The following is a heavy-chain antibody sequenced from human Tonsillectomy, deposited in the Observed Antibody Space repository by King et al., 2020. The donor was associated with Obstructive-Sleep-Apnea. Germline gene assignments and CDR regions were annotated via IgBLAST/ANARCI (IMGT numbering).Heavy chain of an antibody. V-gene: IGHV4-59*01. CDR3: ARLRYYSGSSYYYGMDV. J-gene: IGHJ6*02. D-gene: IGHD3-10*01. CDR1: GGSISSFY. Sequence: VQLQESGPGLVKPSETLSLTCTVSGGSISSFYWSWIRQPPGKGLEWIWYIYYSGSTNYNPSLKSRVTISVDTSKNLFSLKLSAVFPSGPAVYYCARLRYYSGSSYYYGMDVWGQGTTVTVSS. CDR2: IYYSGST.